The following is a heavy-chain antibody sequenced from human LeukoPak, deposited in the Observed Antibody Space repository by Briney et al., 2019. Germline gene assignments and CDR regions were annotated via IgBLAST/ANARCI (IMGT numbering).Heavy chain of an antibody. J-gene: IGHJ6*02. CDR3: AKGRVGANGYYYYGMDV. Sequence: GGSLRLSCAATGSTFSSFSMHWVRQAPGKGLEWVAVTSYDGSNKYYADSVKGRFTISRDNSKNTLYLQMNSLRTEDTAVYYCAKGRVGANGYYYYGMDVWGQGTTVTVSS. CDR2: TSYDGSNK. D-gene: IGHD1-26*01. V-gene: IGHV3-30*18. CDR1: GSTFSSFS.